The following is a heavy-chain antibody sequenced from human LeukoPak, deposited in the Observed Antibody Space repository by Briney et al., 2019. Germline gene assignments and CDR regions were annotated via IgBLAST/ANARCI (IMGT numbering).Heavy chain of an antibody. Sequence: GASVKVSCKASGYTFTGYYMRWVRQAPGQGLEWMGWINPNSGGTNYAQKFQGRVTMTRDTSISTAYMELSRLRSDDTAVYYCARDHGSGQESWFDPWGQGTLVTVSS. V-gene: IGHV1-2*02. CDR3: ARDHGSGQESWFDP. D-gene: IGHD6-19*01. CDR1: GYTFTGYY. J-gene: IGHJ5*02. CDR2: INPNSGGT.